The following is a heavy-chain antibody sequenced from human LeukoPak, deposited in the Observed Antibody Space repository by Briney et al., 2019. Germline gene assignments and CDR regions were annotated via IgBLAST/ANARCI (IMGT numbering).Heavy chain of an antibody. CDR2: MSDNGDER. V-gene: IGHV3-23*01. Sequence: PGGSLRLSCAASGFNIGTYFMNWFRQAPGKGLEWVSVMSDNGDERRYADSVKGRFAVSRDDSKNTLFLQMNSLRDDDTAIYFCAQYGQRLAETWGQGVLVTVSS. D-gene: IGHD6-19*01. CDR3: AQYGQRLAET. CDR1: GFNIGTYF. J-gene: IGHJ5*02.